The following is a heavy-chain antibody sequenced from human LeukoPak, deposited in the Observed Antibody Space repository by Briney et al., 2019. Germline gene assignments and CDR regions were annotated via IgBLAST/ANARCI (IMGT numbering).Heavy chain of an antibody. D-gene: IGHD6-6*01. J-gene: IGHJ4*02. CDR3: ARGRGSGSSPLDY. CDR2: IYYSGSS. V-gene: IGHV4-39*07. Sequence: SETLSLTCTVSGGSISSSSYYWGWIRQPPGKGLEWIGSIYYSGSSYYNPSLKSRVTISVDTSKNQFSLKLSSVTAADTAVYYCARGRGSGSSPLDYWGQGTLVTVSS. CDR1: GGSISSSSYY.